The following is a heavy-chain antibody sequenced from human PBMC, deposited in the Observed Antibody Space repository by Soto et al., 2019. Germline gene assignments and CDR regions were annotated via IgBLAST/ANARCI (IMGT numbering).Heavy chain of an antibody. CDR3: ASALLYYYGSGSYYNDYYYYGMDV. V-gene: IGHV1-69*13. CDR2: IIPIFGTA. J-gene: IGHJ6*01. CDR1: GGTFSSYA. Sequence: SVKLSCKASGGTFSSYAISWVRQAPGQGLEWMGGIIPIFGTANYAQKFQGRVTITADESTSTAYMELSSLRSEDTAVYYCASALLYYYGSGSYYNDYYYYGMDVWGQ. D-gene: IGHD3-10*01.